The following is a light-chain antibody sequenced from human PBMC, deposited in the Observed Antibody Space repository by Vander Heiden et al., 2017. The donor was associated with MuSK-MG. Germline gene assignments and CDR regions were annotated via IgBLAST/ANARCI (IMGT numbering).Light chain of an antibody. CDR2: DAS. Sequence: ILLTQYPATLSLSPGERATLSCRASQSVSSYLAWYQQKPGQAPRLLIYDASNRATGIPARFSGSGSGTDFTLTISSLEPEDFAVYYCQQRSNWGGTFGPGTKVEIK. CDR1: QSVSSY. J-gene: IGKJ3*01. V-gene: IGKV3-11*01. CDR3: QQRSNWGGT.